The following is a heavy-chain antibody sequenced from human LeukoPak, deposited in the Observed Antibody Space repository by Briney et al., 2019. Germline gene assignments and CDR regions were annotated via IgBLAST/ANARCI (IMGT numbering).Heavy chain of an antibody. V-gene: IGHV3-33*01. Sequence: GGSLRLSCAASGFTFSSYGMHWVRQAPGKGLEWVAVIWYDGSNKYYADSVKGRFTISRDNSKDMLYLQMNSLRVEDTAVYYCARDPSLRVTLDYWGQGTLVTVSP. CDR1: GFTFSSYG. CDR3: ARDPSLRVTLDY. J-gene: IGHJ4*02. D-gene: IGHD4-4*01. CDR2: IWYDGSNK.